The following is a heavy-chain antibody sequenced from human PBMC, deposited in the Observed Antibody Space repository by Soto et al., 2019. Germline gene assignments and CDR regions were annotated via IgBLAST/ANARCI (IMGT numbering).Heavy chain of an antibody. CDR1: GGSISSYY. V-gene: IGHV4-4*07. CDR2: IYTSGST. D-gene: IGHD6-6*01. CDR3: ARLRGYSSSSAWESYYYYGMDV. Sequence: PSETLSVTCTVSGGSISSYYWSWIRQPAGKGLEWIGRIYTSGSTNYNPSLKSRVTMSVDTSKNQFSLKLSSVTAADTAVYYCARLRGYSSSSAWESYYYYGMDVWGQGTTVTVSS. J-gene: IGHJ6*02.